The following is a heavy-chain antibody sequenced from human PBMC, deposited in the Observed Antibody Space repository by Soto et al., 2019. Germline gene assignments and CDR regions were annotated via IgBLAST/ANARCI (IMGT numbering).Heavy chain of an antibody. V-gene: IGHV6-1*01. D-gene: IGHD2-21*02. CDR3: TKSHCDSVTCYFVFDM. J-gene: IGHJ3*02. CDR1: GDSVSTNKPA. Sequence: SQTLSLTCAFSGDSVSTNKPAWNWIRQSPSRGLEWLGRAYYRSKWYIDYAVSMKSRIIINADASKSQVSLQLDSVSPEDTAVYYCTKSHCDSVTCYFVFDMWGPGTLVTVSS. CDR2: AYYRSKWYI.